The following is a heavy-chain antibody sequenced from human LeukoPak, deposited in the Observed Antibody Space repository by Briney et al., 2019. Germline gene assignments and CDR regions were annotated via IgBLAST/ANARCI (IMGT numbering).Heavy chain of an antibody. J-gene: IGHJ3*01. D-gene: IGHD5-12*01. CDR2: IRPDGHT. V-gene: IGHV4-38-2*02. Sequence: SETLSPTCSVSGYFSTGYYWGWIRQPPGKGLEWMASIRPDGHTYSNSSLRNQLTISADMSRNEFSLKLNSLTAADTAVYYCARQVATKGEWAFDVWGQGTVVTVSS. CDR3: ARQVATKGEWAFDV. CDR1: GYFSTGYY.